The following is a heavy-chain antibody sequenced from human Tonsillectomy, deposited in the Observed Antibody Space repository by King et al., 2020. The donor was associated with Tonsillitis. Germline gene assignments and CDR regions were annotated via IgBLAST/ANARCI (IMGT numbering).Heavy chain of an antibody. CDR3: ARRSVDIAGTLMEDVAFDI. CDR2: IYPGDSET. V-gene: IGHV5-51*03. J-gene: IGHJ3*02. Sequence: QLVQSGAEVKKPGESLRISCEGSGYSFATYWIAWVRQMPGKGLELMGVIYPGDSETRYSPSFQGQVIISADKSINTAYLQWRRLKASDTAMIYCARRSVDIAGTLMEDVAFDIWGQGTMVTVSS. D-gene: IGHD5-12*01. CDR1: GYSFATYW.